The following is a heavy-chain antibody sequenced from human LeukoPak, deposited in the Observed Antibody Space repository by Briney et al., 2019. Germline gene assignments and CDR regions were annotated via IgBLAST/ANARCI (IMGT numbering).Heavy chain of an antibody. D-gene: IGHD6-19*01. V-gene: IGHV2-5*02. J-gene: IGHJ4*02. CDR2: IYWDDDK. Sequence: SGPTLVNATQSLTLTCTFSGFSLSASEVGVGWISQPPGKALEWLALIYWDDDKRYSPSLKSRLPITKDTSKNQVVLTMTNMDPVDTATYYCALRLGGWSLDYWRQGTLVTVSS. CDR1: GFSLSASEVG. CDR3: ALRLGGWSLDY.